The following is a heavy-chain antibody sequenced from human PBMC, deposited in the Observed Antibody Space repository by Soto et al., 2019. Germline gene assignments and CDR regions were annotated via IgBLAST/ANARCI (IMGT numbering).Heavy chain of an antibody. CDR3: ARAMYYYDSSGFYYYYGMDV. J-gene: IGHJ6*02. D-gene: IGHD3-22*01. CDR2: ISYDGSNK. CDR1: GFTFSSYA. V-gene: IGHV3-30-3*01. Sequence: GGSLRLSCAASGFTFSSYAMHWVRQAPGKGLEWVAVISYDGSNKYYADSVKGRFTISRDNSKNTLYLQMNSLRAEDTAVYYCARAMYYYDSSGFYYYYGMDVWGQGTTVTV.